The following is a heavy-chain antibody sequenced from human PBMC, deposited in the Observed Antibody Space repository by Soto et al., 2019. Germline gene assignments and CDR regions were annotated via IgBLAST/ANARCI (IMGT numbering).Heavy chain of an antibody. CDR1: GYTFTTYG. J-gene: IGHJ3*02. CDR3: ARDDSPSSXXXDXXDX. V-gene: IGHV1-18*01. D-gene: IGHD6-19*01. Sequence: ASVKVSCKASGYTFTTYGISWVRQAPGQGLEWLGWISAHNGNTNYAQKLQGRVTMTTDTSTSTAYMELRSLRSDDTAVYYCARDDSPSSXXXDXXDXXGQGTMVTXXS. CDR2: ISAHNGNT.